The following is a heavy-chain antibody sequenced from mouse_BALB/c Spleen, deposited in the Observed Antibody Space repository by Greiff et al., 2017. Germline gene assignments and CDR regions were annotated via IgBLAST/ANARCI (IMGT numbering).Heavy chain of an antibody. Sequence: VQGVESGPGLVAPSQSLSITCTVSGFSFTDYGVSWIRQPPGKGLEWLGVIWGGGSTYYNSALKSRLSISKDNTKSQVFLKMNSLQTDDTAMYYCGKQAAYDRYDWFAYWGQGTLVTVSA. V-gene: IGHV2-6-5*01. CDR2: IWGGGST. CDR3: GKQAAYDRYDWFAY. J-gene: IGHJ3*01. D-gene: IGHD2-14*01. CDR1: GFSFTDYG.